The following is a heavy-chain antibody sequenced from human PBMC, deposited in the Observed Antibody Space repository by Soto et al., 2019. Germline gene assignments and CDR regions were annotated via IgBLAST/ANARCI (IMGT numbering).Heavy chain of an antibody. J-gene: IGHJ4*02. D-gene: IGHD5-12*01. CDR2: IYHSGST. Sequence: QLQLQESGSGLVKPSQTLSLTCAVSGGSISSGGYSWSWIRQPPGKGLEWIGYIYHSGSTYYNPSLKSRVTVSVARSKNQFSPKLGSVTAADTAVDYCAAGGGLPRYYWGQGTLVTVSS. CDR3: AAGGGLPRYY. CDR1: GGSISSGGYS. V-gene: IGHV4-30-2*01.